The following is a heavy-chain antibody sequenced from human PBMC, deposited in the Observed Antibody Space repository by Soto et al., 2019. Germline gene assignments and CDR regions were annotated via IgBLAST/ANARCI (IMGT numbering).Heavy chain of an antibody. J-gene: IGHJ3*02. V-gene: IGHV3-30*18. CDR3: AKTLGSLDAFDI. Sequence: PGGSLRLSCAASGFTFSSYGMHWVRQAPGKGLEWVAVISYDGSNKYYADSVKGRFTISRDNSKNTLYLQMNSLRAEDTAVYYCAKTLGSLDAFDIWGQGTMVTV. CDR1: GFTFSSYG. D-gene: IGHD1-26*01. CDR2: ISYDGSNK.